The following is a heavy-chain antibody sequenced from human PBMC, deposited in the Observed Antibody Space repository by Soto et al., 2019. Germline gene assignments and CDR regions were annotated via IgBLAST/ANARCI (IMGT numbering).Heavy chain of an antibody. Sequence: DVQLVESGGGLVQPWGSLRLSCAASGFYITNYWMTWVRQAPGKGPEWVANIKEDGSLKFYVDSVRGRFTISRDNAKNSVYLEMSRLRAEDTAVYYCVRDSYTAHWHTAGEDYWGQGTLVTVSS. CDR1: GFYITNYW. CDR3: VRDSYTAHWHTAGEDY. V-gene: IGHV3-7*01. D-gene: IGHD2-2*02. J-gene: IGHJ4*02. CDR2: IKEDGSLK.